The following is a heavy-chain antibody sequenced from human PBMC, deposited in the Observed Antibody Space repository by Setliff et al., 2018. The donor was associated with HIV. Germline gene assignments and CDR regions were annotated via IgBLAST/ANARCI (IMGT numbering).Heavy chain of an antibody. CDR1: GYTFTSYG. Sequence: ASVKVSCKASGYTFTSYGLSWVRQAPGQGLEWMGWISDYNSNTEYAQKLQGRVAMTGDTSTDTAYMELSSLRSEDTAVYYCAQMDVTGYWGQGTPVTVSS. D-gene: IGHD2-8*02. CDR2: ISDYNSNT. V-gene: IGHV1-18*01. CDR3: AQMDVTGY. J-gene: IGHJ4*02.